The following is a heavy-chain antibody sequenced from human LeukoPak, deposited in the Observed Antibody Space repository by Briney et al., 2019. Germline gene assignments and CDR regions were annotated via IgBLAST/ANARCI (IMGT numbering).Heavy chain of an antibody. J-gene: IGHJ3*02. D-gene: IGHD6-13*01. V-gene: IGHV3-7*01. CDR2: IKQDGSEK. CDR3: ARDRRRIAAAGTEVEDAFDI. CDR1: GFTFSSYW. Sequence: PGGSLRLSCAASGFTFSSYWMSWVRQAPGKGLEWVANIKQDGSEKYYVDSVKGRFTISRDNAKNSLSLYLQMNSLRAEDTAVYYCARDRRRIAAAGTEVEDAFDIWGQGTMVTASS.